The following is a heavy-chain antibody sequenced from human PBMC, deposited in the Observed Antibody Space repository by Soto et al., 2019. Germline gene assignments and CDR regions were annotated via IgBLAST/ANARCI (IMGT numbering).Heavy chain of an antibody. CDR3: ARDLAEQWLVRSYYYGMDV. J-gene: IGHJ6*02. CDR1: GYTFTSYY. CDR2: INPSGGST. Sequence: QVQLVQSGAEVKKPGASVKVSCKASGYTFTSYYMHWVRQAPGQGLEWMGIINPSGGSTSYAQKFQGRVTITADKSTSTAYMELSSLRSEDTAVYYCARDLAEQWLVRSYYYGMDVWGQGTTVTVSS. D-gene: IGHD6-19*01. V-gene: IGHV1-46*01.